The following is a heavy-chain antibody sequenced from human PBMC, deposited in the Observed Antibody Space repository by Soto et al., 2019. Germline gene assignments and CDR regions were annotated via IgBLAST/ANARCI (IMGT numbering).Heavy chain of an antibody. V-gene: IGHV4-34*01. D-gene: IGHD4-17*01. CDR3: EARTVTTSKTGYYYMDV. CDR2: INPSGST. Sequence: QVQLQQWGPGLLKPSETLSLTCAVYGGSFNGCYWSWIRLPPGQGLGLIGEINPSGSTKYNQSLKSRVTISVDTSNNQFSLKLSSVTAADTAVYYCEARTVTTSKTGYYYMDVWGKGTTVTVSS. J-gene: IGHJ6*03. CDR1: GGSFNGCY.